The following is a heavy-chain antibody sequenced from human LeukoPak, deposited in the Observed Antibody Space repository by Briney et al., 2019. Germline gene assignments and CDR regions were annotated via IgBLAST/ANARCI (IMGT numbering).Heavy chain of an antibody. CDR2: ISYDGSDK. CDR3: AKDLRLFQLHRRLVDDAFDI. CDR1: GFTFSTYA. Sequence: PGRSLRPSCVASGFTFSTYAMDSVRQAPGRGLEWLAVISYDGSDKSSPASVKRRFTISRDSSKNTLYLQMHSLRAEDTGVYYCAKDLRLFQLHRRLVDDAFDIWGQGTMVTVSS. D-gene: IGHD2-2*01. V-gene: IGHV3-30-3*02. J-gene: IGHJ3*02.